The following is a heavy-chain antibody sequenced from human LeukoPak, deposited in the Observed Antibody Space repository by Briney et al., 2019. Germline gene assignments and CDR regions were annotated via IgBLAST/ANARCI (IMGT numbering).Heavy chain of an antibody. CDR3: TTAYYDSSGYSGY. CDR2: IKSKTDGGTT. Sequence: GGSLRLSCAASGFTFTTYAMSWVRQAPGKGLEWVGRIKSKTDGGTTDYAAPVKGRFTISRDDSKNTLYLQMNSLKTEDTAVYYCTTAYYDSSGYSGYWGQGTLVTVSS. D-gene: IGHD3-22*01. J-gene: IGHJ4*02. V-gene: IGHV3-15*01. CDR1: GFTFTTYA.